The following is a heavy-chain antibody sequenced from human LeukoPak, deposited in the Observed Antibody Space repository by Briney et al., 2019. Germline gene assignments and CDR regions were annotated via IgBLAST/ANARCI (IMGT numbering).Heavy chain of an antibody. Sequence: ASVKVSCKASGYTFTSYDINWVRQATGQGLEWMGWINPNSGNTGDAQKFQGRVTMTRNTSISTAYMELSSLRSEDTAVYYCARHMITFGGVIDWGQGTLVTVSS. CDR2: INPNSGNT. D-gene: IGHD3-16*02. CDR3: ARHMITFGGVID. J-gene: IGHJ4*02. CDR1: GYTFTSYD. V-gene: IGHV1-8*01.